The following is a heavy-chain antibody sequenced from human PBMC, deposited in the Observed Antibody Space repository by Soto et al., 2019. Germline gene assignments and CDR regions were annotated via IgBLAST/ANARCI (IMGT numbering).Heavy chain of an antibody. D-gene: IGHD2-2*03. J-gene: IGHJ4*02. CDR1: GGSFSGYY. Sequence: NPSETLSLTCAVYGGSFSGYYWSWIRQPPGKGLEWIGEINHSGSTNYNPSLKSRVTISVDTSKNQFSLKLSSVTAADTAVYYCARLCYGYCGSTTRLDYWGQGTLVTVSS. CDR3: ARLCYGYCGSTTRLDY. CDR2: INHSGST. V-gene: IGHV4-34*01.